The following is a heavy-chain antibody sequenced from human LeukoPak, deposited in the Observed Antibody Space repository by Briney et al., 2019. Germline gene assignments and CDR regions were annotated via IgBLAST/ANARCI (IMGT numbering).Heavy chain of an antibody. V-gene: IGHV1-69*04. CDR1: GGTFSSYA. Sequence: SVKVSCKASGGTFSSYAISWVRQAPGQGLEWMGRIIPTFGIANYAQKFQGRVTITADKSTSTAYMELSSLRSEDTAVYYCARGYCSSTSCYYWFDPWGQGTLVTVSS. CDR3: ARGYCSSTSCYYWFDP. CDR2: IIPTFGIA. D-gene: IGHD2-2*01. J-gene: IGHJ5*02.